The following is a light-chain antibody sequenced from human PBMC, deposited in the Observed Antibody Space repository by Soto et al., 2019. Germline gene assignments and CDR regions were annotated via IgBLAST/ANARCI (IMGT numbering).Light chain of an antibody. Sequence: DIHMTQSPSSLSVSVGERVTITCRASQSISSWLAWYQQKPGKAPKLLIYKASSLESGVPSRFSGSGSGTDFTLTISSLQPEDFATYYCQQANSFPLTFGGGTKVDIK. CDR3: QQANSFPLT. CDR1: QSISSW. J-gene: IGKJ4*01. CDR2: KAS. V-gene: IGKV1-5*03.